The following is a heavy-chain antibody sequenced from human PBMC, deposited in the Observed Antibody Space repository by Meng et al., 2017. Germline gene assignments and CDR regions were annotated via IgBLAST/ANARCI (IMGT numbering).Heavy chain of an antibody. CDR3: ARGIPNYDFWSGYFYYFDY. V-gene: IGHV4-34*01. J-gene: IGHJ4*02. Sequence: SETLSLTCTVSGGSINTYYWSCVRQSAGKGLEWIGEINHSGSTNYNPSLKSRVTISVDTSKNQFSLKLSSVTAADTAVYYCARGIPNYDFWSGYFYYFDYWGQGTLVTVSS. CDR2: INHSGST. CDR1: GGSINTYY. D-gene: IGHD3-3*01.